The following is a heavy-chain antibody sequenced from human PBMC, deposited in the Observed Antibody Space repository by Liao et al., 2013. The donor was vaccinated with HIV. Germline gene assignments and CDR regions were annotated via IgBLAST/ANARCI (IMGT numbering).Heavy chain of an antibody. V-gene: IGHV4-59*12. CDR3: AREYCSGGSCPFDY. CDR1: GGSISSYY. J-gene: IGHJ4*02. CDR2: IYYSGST. D-gene: IGHD2-15*01. Sequence: QVQLQESGPGLVKPSETLSLTCTVSGGSISSYYWSWIRQPPGKGLEWIGYIYYSGSTYYNPSLKSRVTISVDTSKNQFSLKLSSVTAADTAVYYCAREYCSGGSCPFDYWGQGTLVTVSS.